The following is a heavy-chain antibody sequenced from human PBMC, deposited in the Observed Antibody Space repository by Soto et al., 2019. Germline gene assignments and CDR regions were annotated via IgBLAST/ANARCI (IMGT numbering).Heavy chain of an antibody. D-gene: IGHD3-10*01. CDR2: INAGNGNT. J-gene: IGHJ6*02. V-gene: IGHV1-3*01. Sequence: ASVKVSCKASGYTFTSYAMHWVRQAPGQRLEWMGWINAGNGNTKYSQKLQGRVTITRDTSASTAYMELSSLRSEDTAVYYCAKLWFGELSSEKDYYYGMDVWGQGTTVTVS. CDR3: AKLWFGELSSEKDYYYGMDV. CDR1: GYTFTSYA.